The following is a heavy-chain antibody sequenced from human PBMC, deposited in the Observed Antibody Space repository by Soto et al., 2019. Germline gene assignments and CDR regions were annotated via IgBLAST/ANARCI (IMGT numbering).Heavy chain of an antibody. J-gene: IGHJ6*03. CDR3: ARALYSYGKDYYYYYMDV. V-gene: IGHV1-2*02. Sequence: ASVKVSCKASGYTFTSYYMHWVRQAPGQGLEWMGIINPNSGGTNYAQKFQGRVTMTRDTSISTAYMELSRLRSDDTAVYYCARALYSYGKDYYYYYMDVWGKGTTVTVS. CDR2: INPNSGGT. D-gene: IGHD5-18*01. CDR1: GYTFTSYY.